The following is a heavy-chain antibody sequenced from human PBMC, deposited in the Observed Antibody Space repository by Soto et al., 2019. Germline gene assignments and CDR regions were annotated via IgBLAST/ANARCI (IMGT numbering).Heavy chain of an antibody. J-gene: IGHJ3*01. CDR1: GGTLNKHA. Sequence: QVQLVQSGAEVKPGSSVKVSCRASGGTLNKHAITWVRRAPGQGLEWLGGIIPMFGIPNYPQKFQGRVTIYAEESTNSSHKELVGLTSDDTAVYYCGRGGTSGWVEGAYDVWGQGTMVTVSS. CDR3: GRGGTSGWVEGAYDV. CDR2: IIPMFGIP. D-gene: IGHD6-19*01. V-gene: IGHV1-69*01.